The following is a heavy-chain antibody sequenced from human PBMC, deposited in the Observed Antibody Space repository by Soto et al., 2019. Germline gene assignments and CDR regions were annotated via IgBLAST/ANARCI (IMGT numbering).Heavy chain of an antibody. CDR1: GFTFSSYA. Sequence: GGSLRLSCAASGFTFSSYAMSWVRQAPGKGLEWVSAISGSGGSTYYADSVKGRFTISRDNSKNTLYLQMNSLRAEDTAVYYCAKEVPIVVVITTLFDYWGQGTLVTVSS. CDR2: ISGSGGST. V-gene: IGHV3-23*01. J-gene: IGHJ4*02. D-gene: IGHD3-22*01. CDR3: AKEVPIVVVITTLFDY.